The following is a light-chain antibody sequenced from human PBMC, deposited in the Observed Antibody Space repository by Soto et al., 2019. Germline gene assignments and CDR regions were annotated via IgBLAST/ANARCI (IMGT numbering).Light chain of an antibody. J-gene: IGLJ3*02. V-gene: IGLV1-47*02. CDR2: SDV. CDR1: SSNIGSNY. CDR3: AAWDGSLSGGV. Sequence: QLVLSQPPSASGTPGQGVIISCSGGSSNIGSNYVYWYRLLPGTAPKLVMFSDVTRPPGVSDRFSGSKSGTSASLAISGLRPEDEADYFCAAWDGSLSGGVFGGGTKLTVL.